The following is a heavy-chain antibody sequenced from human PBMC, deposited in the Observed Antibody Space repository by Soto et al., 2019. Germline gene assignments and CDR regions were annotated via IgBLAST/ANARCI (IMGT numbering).Heavy chain of an antibody. CDR2: ISGSGGST. J-gene: IGHJ6*02. V-gene: IGHV3-23*01. Sequence: GGSLRLSCAASGFTFSSYAMSWVRQAPGKGLEWVSAISGSGGSTYYADSVKGRFTISRDNSKNTLYLQMNSLRAEDTAVYYCAKECPTPEKWIYYYYYYYGMDVWGQGTTVTVSS. CDR1: GFTFSSYA. D-gene: IGHD5-12*01. CDR3: AKECPTPEKWIYYYYYYYGMDV.